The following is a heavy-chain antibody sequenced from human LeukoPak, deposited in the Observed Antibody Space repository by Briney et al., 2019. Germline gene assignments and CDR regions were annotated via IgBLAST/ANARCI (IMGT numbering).Heavy chain of an antibody. D-gene: IGHD2-21*01. CDR3: APRVVVIAAPFDY. J-gene: IGHJ4*02. V-gene: IGHV3-30*02. CDR1: GFTFSSYG. Sequence: PGGSLRLSCAASGFTFSSYGMHWVRQAPGKGLEWVAFIRYDGSNKYYADSVKGQFTISRDNSKNTLYLQMNSLRAEDTAVYYCAPRVVVIAAPFDYWGQGTLVTVSS. CDR2: IRYDGSNK.